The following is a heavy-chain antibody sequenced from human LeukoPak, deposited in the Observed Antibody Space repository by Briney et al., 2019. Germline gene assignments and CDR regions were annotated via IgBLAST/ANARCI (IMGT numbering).Heavy chain of an antibody. CDR3: ARVGYYYGSGSYYRTPICFDY. V-gene: IGHV1-2*02. CDR1: GYTFTGYY. CDR2: INPNSGGT. D-gene: IGHD3-10*01. Sequence: ASVKVSCKASGYTFTGYYMHWVRQAPGQGLEWMGWINPNSGGTNYAQKFQGRVTMTRDTSISTAYMELSRLRSDDTAVYYCARVGYYYGSGSYYRTPICFDYWGQGTLVTVSS. J-gene: IGHJ4*02.